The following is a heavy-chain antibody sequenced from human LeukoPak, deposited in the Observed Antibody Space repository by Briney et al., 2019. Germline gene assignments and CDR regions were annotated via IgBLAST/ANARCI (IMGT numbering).Heavy chain of an antibody. V-gene: IGHV4-38-2*02. D-gene: IGHD3-10*01. Sequence: SETLSLTCTVSGYSISSGYDWSWIRQPPGKGLEWIGSISHSGSTSYYPSLKSRVTISVDTSNNQFSLNLNSVTAADTAVYYCARGLQVWSRDPFVYWGQGILVTVSS. J-gene: IGHJ4*02. CDR2: ISHSGST. CDR1: GYSISSGYD. CDR3: ARGLQVWSRDPFVY.